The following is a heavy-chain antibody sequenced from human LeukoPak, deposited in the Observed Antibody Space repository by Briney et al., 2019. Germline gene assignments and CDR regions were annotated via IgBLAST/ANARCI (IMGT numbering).Heavy chain of an antibody. V-gene: IGHV4-30-4*01. J-gene: IGHJ6*02. CDR3: ARDRSNKSDYYGMDV. CDR2: IYYSGST. Sequence: PSQTLSLTCTVSGGSISSGGYYWSWIRQPPGKGLEWIGYIYYSGSTYYNPSLKSRVTISVDTSKNQFSLKLSSVTAADTAVYYCARDRSNKSDYYGMDVWGQGTRVTVSS. CDR1: GGSISSGGYY. D-gene: IGHD2/OR15-2a*01.